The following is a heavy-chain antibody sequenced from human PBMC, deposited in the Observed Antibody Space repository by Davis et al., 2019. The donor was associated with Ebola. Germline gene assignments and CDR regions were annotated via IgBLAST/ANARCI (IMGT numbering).Heavy chain of an antibody. CDR3: AKGSWAQH. J-gene: IGHJ1*01. D-gene: IGHD1-26*01. Sequence: GESLKISCAASGFIFSNYGMHWVRQAPGKGLEWVAFIRYDGSNKYYADSVKGRFTISRDNSKNTLYLQMNSLRAEDTAVYYCAKGSWAQHWGQGTLVTVSS. V-gene: IGHV3-30*02. CDR2: IRYDGSNK. CDR1: GFIFSNYG.